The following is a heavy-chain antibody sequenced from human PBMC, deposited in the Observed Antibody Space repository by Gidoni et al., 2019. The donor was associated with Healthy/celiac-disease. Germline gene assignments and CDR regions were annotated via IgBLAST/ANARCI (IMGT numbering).Heavy chain of an antibody. CDR3: AKDLSSGSYFYYYGMDV. J-gene: IGHJ6*02. D-gene: IGHD3-3*01. Sequence: EVQLLESGGGLVQPGGSLGPSCAASGFTFSNHAMSWVRQAAGKGLEWVSGISGSGGSTYYADSVKGRFTISRDNSKNTLYLQMNSLRADDTAVYYCAKDLSSGSYFYYYGMDVWGQGTTVTVSS. V-gene: IGHV3-23*01. CDR2: ISGSGGST. CDR1: GFTFSNHA.